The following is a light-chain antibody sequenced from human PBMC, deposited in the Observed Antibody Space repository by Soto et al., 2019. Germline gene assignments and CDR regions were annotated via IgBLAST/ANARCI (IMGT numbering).Light chain of an antibody. V-gene: IGKV3D-7*01. Sequence: PGGRVTLSCRASQSVSSSYLTWYQQKPGQAPRLLIYGASTRATGIPARFSGSGPGTDFTLTISSLQPEDFAVYYCQQDYNLRTFGQGTKVDIK. CDR3: QQDYNLRT. CDR2: GAS. J-gene: IGKJ1*01. CDR1: QSVSSSY.